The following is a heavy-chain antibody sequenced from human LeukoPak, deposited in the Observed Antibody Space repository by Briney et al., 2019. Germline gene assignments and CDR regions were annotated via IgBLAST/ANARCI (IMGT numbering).Heavy chain of an antibody. CDR2: IIPIFGTA. J-gene: IGHJ5*02. CDR1: GGTFSSYA. Sequence: EASVKVSCKASGGTFSSYAISWMRQAPGQGLEWMGGIIPIFGTANYAQKFQGRVTITTDESTSTAYMELSSLRSEDTAVYYCATATLPLVVPAASWFDPWGQGTLVTVSS. D-gene: IGHD2-2*01. V-gene: IGHV1-69*05. CDR3: ATATLPLVVPAASWFDP.